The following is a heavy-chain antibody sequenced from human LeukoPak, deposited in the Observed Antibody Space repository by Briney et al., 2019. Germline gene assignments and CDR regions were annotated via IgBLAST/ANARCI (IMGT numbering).Heavy chain of an antibody. CDR1: GFTFGSYQ. CDR3: AKRPSDYGDYVSYFDY. Sequence: PGGSLRLSCAASGFTFGSYQMNWVRQAPGKGLEWVGVISDDGRRKDYADSVKGRFTISRDNSKDTLYLQMNSLRAEDTAVYYCAKRPSDYGDYVSYFDYWGQGTLVTVSS. D-gene: IGHD4-17*01. J-gene: IGHJ4*02. V-gene: IGHV3-30*18. CDR2: ISDDGRRK.